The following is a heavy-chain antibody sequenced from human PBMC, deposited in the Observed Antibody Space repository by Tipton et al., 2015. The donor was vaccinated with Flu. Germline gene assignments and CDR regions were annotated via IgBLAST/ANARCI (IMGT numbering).Heavy chain of an antibody. Sequence: QSGAEVKKPGSSVKVSCKASGGTFRNYAIHWVRQAPGQGLEWMGGIIPVFGTSTYAQNFQGRVTITADEFTSAAYMELTSLISDDTAVYYCARAGSSKSWYFGLWGRGTLVTVSS. CDR3: ARAGSSKSWYFGL. D-gene: IGHD6-6*01. J-gene: IGHJ2*01. CDR2: IIPVFGTS. CDR1: GGTFRNYA. V-gene: IGHV1-69*01.